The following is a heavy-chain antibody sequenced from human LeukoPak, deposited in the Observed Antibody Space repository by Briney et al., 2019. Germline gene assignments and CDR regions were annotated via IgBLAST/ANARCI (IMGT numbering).Heavy chain of an antibody. CDR1: GGSFSGYY. CDR2: INHSGST. Sequence: PSETLSLTCAVYGGSFSGYYWSWIRQPPGKGLEWIGEINHSGSTNYNPSLKSRVTISVDTSKNQFSLQLISVTAADTALYYCATTTSAPRYCGGGSCYCGSYYYYMDVWGKGTTVTVSS. J-gene: IGHJ6*03. D-gene: IGHD2-15*01. CDR3: ATTTSAPRYCGGGSCYCGSYYYYMDV. V-gene: IGHV4-34*01.